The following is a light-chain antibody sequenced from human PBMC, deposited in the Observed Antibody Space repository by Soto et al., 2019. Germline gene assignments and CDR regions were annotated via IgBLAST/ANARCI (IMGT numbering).Light chain of an antibody. CDR2: GES. CDR1: QSIGTT. CDR3: QKYDNSPIT. V-gene: IGKV3-20*01. Sequence: ELLMTQSPATLSLSPGDSATLSCRASQSIGTTLAWYQQRTGQAPRLLIYGESTRATGVPDRFSGSGSGTELNLTISRLEPEDFAVYYCQKYDNSPITCGQGTRLEIK. J-gene: IGKJ5*01.